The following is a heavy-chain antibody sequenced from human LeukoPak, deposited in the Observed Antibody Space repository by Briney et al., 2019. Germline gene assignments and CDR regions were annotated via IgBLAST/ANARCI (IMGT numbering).Heavy chain of an antibody. Sequence: SKTLSLTCTVSGGSISSHYWSWIRQSPGKGLERIGYIYYSGSTNYNPSLKSRVTISVDPSKNLFSLKLSSVTAADTAVYYCARTYGDYVHYFDYWGQGTLVTVSS. CDR1: GGSISSHY. CDR2: IYYSGST. V-gene: IGHV4-59*11. D-gene: IGHD4-17*01. CDR3: ARTYGDYVHYFDY. J-gene: IGHJ4*02.